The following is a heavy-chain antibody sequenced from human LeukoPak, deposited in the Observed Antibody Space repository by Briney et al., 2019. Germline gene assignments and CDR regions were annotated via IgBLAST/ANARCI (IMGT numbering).Heavy chain of an antibody. V-gene: IGHV3-74*01. D-gene: IGHD1-14*01. CDR2: INSDGSST. J-gene: IGHJ4*02. Sequence: GGSLRLSCAASGFTFSSYWMHWVRQAPGKGLVWVSRINSDGSSTSYADSVKGRFTISRDNSKNTMSVQMDDLRAEDTAVYYCTRYNNDHFDYWGQGTLVTVSS. CDR1: GFTFSSYW. CDR3: TRYNNDHFDY.